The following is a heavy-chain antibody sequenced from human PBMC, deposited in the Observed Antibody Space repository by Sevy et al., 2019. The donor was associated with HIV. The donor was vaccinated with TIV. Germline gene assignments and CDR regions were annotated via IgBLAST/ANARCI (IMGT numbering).Heavy chain of an antibody. CDR2: IGGSGGST. D-gene: IGHD3-22*01. CDR1: GFTFSSYV. CDR3: ASRSGYNS. Sequence: GGSLRLSCAASGFTFSSYVMTWVRQAPGKGLEWVSTIGGSGGSTYYADSVKGRFTISRDNSKNTLYLQMTSLRAEDTAVYYCASRSGYNSWGQGTLVTVSS. V-gene: IGHV3-23*01. J-gene: IGHJ5*02.